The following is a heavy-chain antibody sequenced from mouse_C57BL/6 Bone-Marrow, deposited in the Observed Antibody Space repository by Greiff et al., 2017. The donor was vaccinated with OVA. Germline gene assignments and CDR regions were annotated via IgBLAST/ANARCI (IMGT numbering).Heavy chain of an antibody. CDR1: GYTFTSYG. Sequence: VQLQQSGAELARPGASVKLSCKASGYTFTSYGISWVKQRPGQGLEWIGEIYPRSGNTYYNEKFKGKATLTADKSSSTAYMELSSLTSEDSAGCFSARAWRTPGYWGQGTTLTVSS. CDR2: IYPRSGNT. CDR3: ARAWRTPGY. J-gene: IGHJ2*01. V-gene: IGHV1-81*01.